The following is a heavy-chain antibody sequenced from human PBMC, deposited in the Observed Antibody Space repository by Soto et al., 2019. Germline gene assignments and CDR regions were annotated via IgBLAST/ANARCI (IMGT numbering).Heavy chain of an antibody. Sequence: SETLSLTCNMSGDSYSISTYSWSWIRQPPGKALQWIGFIYQSGVTSYNPSLASRVSISLDRSNNQCSLKLKSATAADTAVYFCAGMPYTSGLRFDPWGPGTLVTVSS. D-gene: IGHD6-19*01. CDR1: GDSYSISTYS. CDR3: AGMPYTSGLRFDP. V-gene: IGHV4-30-2*01. CDR2: IYQSGVT. J-gene: IGHJ5*02.